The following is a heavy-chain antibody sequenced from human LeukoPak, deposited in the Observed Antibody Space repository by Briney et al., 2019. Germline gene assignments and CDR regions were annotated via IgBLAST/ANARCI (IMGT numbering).Heavy chain of an antibody. CDR3: AKSSYGRDAGFDY. CDR1: GFTFNSNG. J-gene: IGHJ4*02. CDR2: ISGSGGST. V-gene: IGHV3-23*01. D-gene: IGHD5-12*01. Sequence: GRSLRLSCAASGFTFNSNGMHWVRQAPGKGLEWVSAISGSGGSTYYADSVKGRFTISRDNSKNTLYLQMNSLRAEDTAVYYCAKSSYGRDAGFDYWGQGTLVTVSS.